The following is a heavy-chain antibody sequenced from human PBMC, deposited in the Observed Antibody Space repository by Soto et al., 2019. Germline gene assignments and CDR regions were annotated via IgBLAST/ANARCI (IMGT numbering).Heavy chain of an antibody. V-gene: IGHV4-39*02. CDR3: ARDTHDYDFWSGYRLRYYYGMDV. Sequence: PSETLSLTCTVSGGSISSSSYYWGWIRQPPGKGLEWIGSIYYSGSTYYNPSLKSRVTISVDTSKNQFSLKLSSVTAADTAVYYCARDTHDYDFWSGYRLRYYYGMDVWGQGTTVTVSS. D-gene: IGHD3-3*01. CDR2: IYYSGST. CDR1: GGSISSSSYY. J-gene: IGHJ6*02.